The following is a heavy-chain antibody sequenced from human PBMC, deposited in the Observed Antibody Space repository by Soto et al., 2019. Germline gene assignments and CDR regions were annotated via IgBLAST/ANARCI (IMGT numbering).Heavy chain of an antibody. CDR3: ARENGDYVPDAFDI. CDR2: ISYDGSNK. J-gene: IGHJ3*02. V-gene: IGHV3-30-3*01. D-gene: IGHD4-17*01. CDR1: GFTFGSYA. Sequence: QVQLVESGGGVVQPGRSLRLSCAASGFTFGSYAMHWVRQAPGKGLEWVAVISYDGSNKYYADSVKGRFTISRDNSKNTLYLQMNSLRAEDTAVYYCARENGDYVPDAFDIWGQGTMVTVSS.